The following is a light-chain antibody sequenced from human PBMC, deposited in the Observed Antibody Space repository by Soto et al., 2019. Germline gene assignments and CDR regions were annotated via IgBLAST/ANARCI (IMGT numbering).Light chain of an antibody. Sequence: DIVMTQSPATLSVSPGERATLSCRASQSVSSNLAWYQQKPGQAPRLLIYGASTRATGIPARFSGSGSGAEFTLTISSLQSEDFAVYYCQQYNNWQWTFGQGTKVDIK. V-gene: IGKV3-15*01. CDR3: QQYNNWQWT. J-gene: IGKJ1*01. CDR2: GAS. CDR1: QSVSSN.